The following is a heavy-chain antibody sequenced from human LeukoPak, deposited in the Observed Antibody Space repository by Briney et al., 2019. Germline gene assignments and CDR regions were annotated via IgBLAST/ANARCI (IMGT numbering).Heavy chain of an antibody. Sequence: ASVTVSCTASGGTFSSYAISWVRQAPGQGLEWMGGIIPIFGTANYAQKFQGRVTITADESTSTAYMELSSLRSEDTAVYYCARDRYDILTGYRYWGQGTLVTVSS. V-gene: IGHV1-69*13. CDR2: IIPIFGTA. CDR1: GGTFSSYA. J-gene: IGHJ4*02. D-gene: IGHD3-9*01. CDR3: ARDRYDILTGYRY.